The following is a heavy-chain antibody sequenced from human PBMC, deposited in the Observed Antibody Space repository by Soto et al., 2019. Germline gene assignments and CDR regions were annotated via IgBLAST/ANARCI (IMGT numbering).Heavy chain of an antibody. Sequence: ESGGGLVQPGGSLRLSCAASGFTFSNYEMNWVRQAPGKGLEWVSYISSVGSTVNYADSVKGRFTISRDNAKSSLFLQMNSLRAEDTAVYYCAKEATNINNFDYWGQGTLVTVSS. J-gene: IGHJ4*02. D-gene: IGHD1-26*01. CDR1: GFTFSNYE. CDR3: AKEATNINNFDY. CDR2: ISSVGSTV. V-gene: IGHV3-48*03.